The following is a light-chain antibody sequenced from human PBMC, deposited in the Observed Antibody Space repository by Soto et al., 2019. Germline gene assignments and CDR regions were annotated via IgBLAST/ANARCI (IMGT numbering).Light chain of an antibody. CDR1: SSDVGDYNY. CDR2: EVS. Sequence: QSALTQAPSASGSPGQSVTISCTGTSSDVGDYNYVSWYQQHPGKAPKVMIYEVSKRPSGVPDRFSGSKSGNTASLTVSGLQAEDEADYYCSSYAGNNNVVFGGGTKVTVL. CDR3: SSYAGNNNVV. J-gene: IGLJ2*01. V-gene: IGLV2-8*01.